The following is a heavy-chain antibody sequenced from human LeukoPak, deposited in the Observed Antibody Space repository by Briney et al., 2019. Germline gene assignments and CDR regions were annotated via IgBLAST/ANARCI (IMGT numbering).Heavy chain of an antibody. CDR3: AIQLGYCSDGSCYFDF. CDR2: ISSSGGDT. V-gene: IGHV3-23*01. D-gene: IGHD2-15*01. CDR1: GFTFSNYA. J-gene: IGHJ4*02. Sequence: GGSLRLSCAASGFTFSNYARSWVRQAQGRGLEWVSAISSSGGDTYSADSVKGRFTISRDNSKNTLHLQMNNLRGEDTAVYHCAIQLGYCSDGSCYFDFWGQGTLVTVPS.